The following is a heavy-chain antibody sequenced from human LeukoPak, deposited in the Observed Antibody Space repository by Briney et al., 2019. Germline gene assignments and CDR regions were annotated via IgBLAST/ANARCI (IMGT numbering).Heavy chain of an antibody. J-gene: IGHJ4*02. CDR3: AGGYTAMVTIY. V-gene: IGHV3-23*01. CDR1: GFTFSSYA. Sequence: GGSLRLSCAASGFTFSSYAMSWVRQAPGKGLEWVSAISGSGGSTYYADSVKGRFTISRDNSKNTLYLQMNSLRAEDTAVYYCAGGYTAMVTIYWGQGTLVTVSS. CDR2: ISGSGGST. D-gene: IGHD5-18*01.